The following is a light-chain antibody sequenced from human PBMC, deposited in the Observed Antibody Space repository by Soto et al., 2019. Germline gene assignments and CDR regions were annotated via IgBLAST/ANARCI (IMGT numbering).Light chain of an antibody. V-gene: IGKV3-15*01. Sequence: EIVFTQSPGTLSLSPGERATLSCRASQSVSSSYLAWYQQKPGQAPRLLIYDASTRATVIPARFSGSGSGTEFTLTISSLQSEDFAVYYCQQYNDWPPITFGQGNDWRL. J-gene: IGKJ5*01. CDR1: QSVSSSY. CDR3: QQYNDWPPIT. CDR2: DAS.